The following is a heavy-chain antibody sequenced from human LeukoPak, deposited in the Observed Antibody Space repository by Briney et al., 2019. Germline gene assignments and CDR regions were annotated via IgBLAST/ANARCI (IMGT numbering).Heavy chain of an antibody. CDR3: ARDSVGIYGDDAFDI. J-gene: IGHJ3*02. D-gene: IGHD4-17*01. CDR2: ISSSSSCI. V-gene: IGHV3-21*01. Sequence: GRSLRLSCAASGFTFSSYSMNWVRQAPGKGLEWVSSISSSSSCIYYADSVKGRFTISRDNAKNSLYLQMNSLRAEDTAVYYCARDSVGIYGDDAFDIWGQGTMVTVSS. CDR1: GFTFSSYS.